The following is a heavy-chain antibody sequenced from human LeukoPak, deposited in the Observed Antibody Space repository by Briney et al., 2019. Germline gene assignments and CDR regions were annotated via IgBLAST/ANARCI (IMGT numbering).Heavy chain of an antibody. J-gene: IGHJ4*02. CDR1: GDSVSSGSYY. D-gene: IGHD3-3*01. CDR2: IYYSGST. Sequence: SETLSLTCIVSGDSVSSGSYYWSWIRQPPGKGLEWIGYIYYSGSTNYHPYLKSRVTISVDTSKNQFSLPLSSVTAADTAVYYCARVSDFWSGYPHDYWGQGTLVTVSS. CDR3: ARVSDFWSGYPHDY. V-gene: IGHV4-61*01.